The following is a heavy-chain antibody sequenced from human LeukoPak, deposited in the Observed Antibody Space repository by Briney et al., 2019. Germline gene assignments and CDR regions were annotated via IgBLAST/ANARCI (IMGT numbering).Heavy chain of an antibody. Sequence: GGSLRLSCAASGFTFYDYVMSWVRQAPGKGLEWVSTISGSGGSTYYADSVKGRFTISRDNSKNTLYLQMNSLRAEDTAVYSCAKAARYSTSSPFDYWGQGTLVTVSS. D-gene: IGHD6-6*01. CDR3: AKAARYSTSSPFDY. CDR1: GFTFYDYV. J-gene: IGHJ4*02. CDR2: ISGSGGST. V-gene: IGHV3-23*01.